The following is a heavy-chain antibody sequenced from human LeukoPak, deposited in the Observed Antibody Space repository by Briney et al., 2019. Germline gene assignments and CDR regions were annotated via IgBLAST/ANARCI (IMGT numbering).Heavy chain of an antibody. CDR3: AKDRVTRAMVGYFDY. D-gene: IGHD5-18*01. Sequence: GGSLRLSCAASGFTFDDYAMHWVRQAPGKGLEWVSLISWDGGSTYYADSVKGRFTISRDNSKNSLYLQMNSLRAEDTALYYCAKDRVTRAMVGYFDYWGQGTLVTVSS. CDR1: GFTFDDYA. V-gene: IGHV3-43D*03. J-gene: IGHJ4*02. CDR2: ISWDGGST.